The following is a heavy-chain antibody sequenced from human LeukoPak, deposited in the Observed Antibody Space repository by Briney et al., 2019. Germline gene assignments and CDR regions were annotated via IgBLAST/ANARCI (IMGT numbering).Heavy chain of an antibody. CDR1: GGSFSDYY. CDR2: IYYSGST. Sequence: SETQSLTCAVYGGSFSDYYWSWIRQPPGKGLEWIGSIYYSGSTYYNPSLKSRVTISVDTSRNQFSLKLNSVTAADTAVYYCAKGAGPPWFDPRGQGTLVTVSS. J-gene: IGHJ5*02. V-gene: IGHV4-34*01. CDR3: AKGAGPPWFDP. D-gene: IGHD6-19*01.